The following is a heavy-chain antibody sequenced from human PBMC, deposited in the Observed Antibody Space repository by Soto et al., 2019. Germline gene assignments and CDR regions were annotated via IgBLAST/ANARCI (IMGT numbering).Heavy chain of an antibody. CDR1: GGSISSYY. V-gene: IGHV4-59*01. CDR2: IYYSGST. D-gene: IGHD4-17*01. Sequence: SETLSLTCTVSGGSISSYYWSWIRQPPGKGLEWIGYIYYSGSTNYNPSLKSRVTISVDTSKNQFSLKLSSVTAADTAVYYCARDPNYGDYVEGNAFDIWGQGTMVTVSS. CDR3: ARDPNYGDYVEGNAFDI. J-gene: IGHJ3*02.